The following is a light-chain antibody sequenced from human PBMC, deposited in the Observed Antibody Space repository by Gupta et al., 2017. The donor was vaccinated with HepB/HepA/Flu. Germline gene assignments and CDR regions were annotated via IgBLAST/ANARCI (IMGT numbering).Light chain of an antibody. V-gene: IGLV3-1*01. CDR3: MAWDSGIGL. CDR2: QDS. J-gene: IGLJ2*01. Sequence: SYELTQPPSASVSPGQTASITCSGDKLGDKYACWYQQKPVQSPVLVIYQDSKRPSGIPDRFSGSNYGNKATLTISGAQTVDEADYYCMAWDSGIGLFGGGTNLTVL. CDR1: KLGDKY.